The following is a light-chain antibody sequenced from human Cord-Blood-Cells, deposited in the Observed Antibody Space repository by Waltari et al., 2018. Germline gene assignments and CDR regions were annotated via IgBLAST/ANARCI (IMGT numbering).Light chain of an antibody. J-gene: IGLJ2*01. V-gene: IGLV2-23*03. CDR2: EGS. Sequence: QSALTQPASVSGSPGQSITISCTGTSRDVGSYNLASWYQQHPGKAPKLMIYEGSKWPSGVSNRFSGSKSGNTASLTISGLQAEDEADYYCCSYAGSSTFVVFGGGTKLTVL. CDR3: CSYAGSSTFVV. CDR1: SRDVGSYNL.